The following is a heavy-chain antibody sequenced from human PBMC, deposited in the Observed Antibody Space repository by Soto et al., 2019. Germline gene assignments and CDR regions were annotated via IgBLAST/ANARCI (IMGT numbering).Heavy chain of an antibody. CDR3: AREYDFWSGYYTYFDY. D-gene: IGHD3-3*01. J-gene: IGHJ4*02. V-gene: IGHV3-21*01. Sequence: EVQLVESGGGLVKPGGSLRLSCAASGFTFSSYSMNWVRQAPGKGLEWVSSISSSSSYMYYADSVKGRFTISRDNAKNSLYLQMNSLRAEDTAVYYCAREYDFWSGYYTYFDYWGQGTLVTVSS. CDR1: GFTFSSYS. CDR2: ISSSSSYM.